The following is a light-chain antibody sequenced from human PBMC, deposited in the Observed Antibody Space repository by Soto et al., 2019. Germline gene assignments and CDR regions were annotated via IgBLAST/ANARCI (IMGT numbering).Light chain of an antibody. CDR3: SSYAGTNTYVL. CDR2: GVS. Sequence: QSVLTQPPSASGSPGQSVTISCTGTSIDVGGYDYVSWYQQHPGKAPKLMIYGVSKRPSGVPDRFSGSKSGNTASLTVSGLQAEDEADYYCSSYAGTNTYVLFGGGTKLTVL. V-gene: IGLV2-8*01. J-gene: IGLJ2*01. CDR1: SIDVGGYDY.